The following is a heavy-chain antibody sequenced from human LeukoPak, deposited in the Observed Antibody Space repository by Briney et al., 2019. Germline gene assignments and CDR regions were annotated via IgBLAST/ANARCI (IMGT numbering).Heavy chain of an antibody. J-gene: IGHJ4*02. CDR3: AKRLGYYDSSEGYFDY. CDR2: ISYDGSYK. V-gene: IGHV3-30*18. CDR1: GFTFSSFG. Sequence: GRSLRLSCAASGFTFSSFGMHWVRQAPGKGLEWVAVISYDGSYKNYADSVKGRFTISRDISKNTLYLQMNSLRAEDTAVYYCAKRLGYYDSSEGYFDYRGQGTLVTVSS. D-gene: IGHD3-22*01.